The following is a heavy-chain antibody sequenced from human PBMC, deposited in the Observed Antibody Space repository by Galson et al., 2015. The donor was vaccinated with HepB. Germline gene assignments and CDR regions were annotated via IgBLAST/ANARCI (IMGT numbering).Heavy chain of an antibody. CDR1: GYTFTNYI. CDR3: ARGPRMDV. V-gene: IGHV7-4-1*02. CDR2: INTNTGNP. J-gene: IGHJ6*02. Sequence: SVKVSCKASGYTFTNYIMNWVRQAPGQGLEWMGWINTNTGNPTFAQGFTGRFVFSLDTSVSTAYLQISSLKAEVTAVYYCARGPRMDVWGRGTTVTVSS.